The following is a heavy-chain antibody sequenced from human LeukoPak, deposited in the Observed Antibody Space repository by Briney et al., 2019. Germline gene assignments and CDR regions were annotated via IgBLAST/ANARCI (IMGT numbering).Heavy chain of an antibody. CDR2: ISSSGGST. D-gene: IGHD3-10*01. CDR1: GFTFSSYA. CDR3: AKLGKSGSYYYFDY. Sequence: PGGSLRLSCAASGFTFSSYAMSWVRQAPGKGLEWVSPISSSGGSTYYAGSVKGRFTISRDNSKNTLYLQMNSLRAEDTAVYYCAKLGKSGSYYYFDYWGQGTLVTVSS. V-gene: IGHV3-23*01. J-gene: IGHJ4*02.